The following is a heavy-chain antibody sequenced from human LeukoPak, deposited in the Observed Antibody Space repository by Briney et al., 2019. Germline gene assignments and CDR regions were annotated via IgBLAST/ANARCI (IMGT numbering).Heavy chain of an antibody. V-gene: IGHV3-13*01. Sequence: GGSLRLSCEASGFTFRSYDLHWVRQTAAKGLEWVSLIITAGGTFYSDSVRGRFTISRENAENSFYLQMNSLTADDTAVYYCAREAFTDATGYYFSPLDRWGQGTMVTVSS. J-gene: IGHJ3*02. D-gene: IGHD2/OR15-2a*01. CDR2: IITAGGT. CDR1: GFTFRSYD. CDR3: AREAFTDATGYYFSPLDR.